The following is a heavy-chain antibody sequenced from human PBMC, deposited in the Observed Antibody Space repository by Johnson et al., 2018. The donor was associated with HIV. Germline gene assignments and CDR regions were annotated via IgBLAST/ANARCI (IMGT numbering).Heavy chain of an antibody. Sequence: QEQLVESGGGVVQPGRSLRLSCAASGFTFSSYAMHWVRQAPGKGLEWVAVISYDEIDKYYADYVTGRFTDSRDNSKNTLYLQMNSLRGEDTAVYYCARGSQEMVTIWNAFDIWGQGTMVTVSS. J-gene: IGHJ3*02. CDR3: ARGSQEMVTIWNAFDI. V-gene: IGHV3-30*03. D-gene: IGHD5-24*01. CDR1: GFTFSSYA. CDR2: ISYDEIDK.